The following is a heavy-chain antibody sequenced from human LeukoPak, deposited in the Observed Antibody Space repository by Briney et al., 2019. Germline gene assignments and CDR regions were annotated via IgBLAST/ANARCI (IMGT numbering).Heavy chain of an antibody. Sequence: PSETLSLTCTVSGGSISSYYWSWIRQPPGKGLEWIGYIYYSGSTNYNPSLKSRVTISADTSKNQFSLKLGSVTAADTAVYYCAGLDIVVVPAAPGANWFDPWGQGTLVTVSS. CDR2: IYYSGST. CDR3: AGLDIVVVPAAPGANWFDP. J-gene: IGHJ5*02. D-gene: IGHD2-2*03. CDR1: GGSISSYY. V-gene: IGHV4-59*01.